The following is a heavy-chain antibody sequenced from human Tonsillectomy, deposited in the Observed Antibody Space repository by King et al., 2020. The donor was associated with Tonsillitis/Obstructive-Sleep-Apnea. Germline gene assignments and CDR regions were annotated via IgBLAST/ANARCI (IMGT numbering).Heavy chain of an antibody. V-gene: IGHV3-21*01. D-gene: IGHD3-3*01. Sequence: VQLVESGGGLVKPGGSLRLSCAASGFTFSSYSMNWVRQAPGKGLEWVSSISSSSSYIYYADSVKGRFTISRDNAKNSLYLQMNSLRAEDTAVYYCASESTIFGVGITDYWGQGTLVTVSS. CDR1: GFTFSSYS. J-gene: IGHJ4*02. CDR2: ISSSSSYI. CDR3: ASESTIFGVGITDY.